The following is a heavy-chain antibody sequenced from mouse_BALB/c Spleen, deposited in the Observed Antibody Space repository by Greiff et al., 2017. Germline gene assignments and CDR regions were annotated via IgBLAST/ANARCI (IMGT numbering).Heavy chain of an antibody. V-gene: IGHV5-6*01. Sequence: EVHLVESGGDLVKPGGSLKLSCAASGFTFSSYGMSWVRQTPDKRLEWVATISSGGSYTYYPDSVKGRFTISRDNAKNTLYLQMSSLKSEDTAMYYCASQSYYYGSGYAMDYWGQGTSVTVSS. CDR1: GFTFSSYG. CDR2: ISSGGSYT. D-gene: IGHD1-1*01. J-gene: IGHJ4*01. CDR3: ASQSYYYGSGYAMDY.